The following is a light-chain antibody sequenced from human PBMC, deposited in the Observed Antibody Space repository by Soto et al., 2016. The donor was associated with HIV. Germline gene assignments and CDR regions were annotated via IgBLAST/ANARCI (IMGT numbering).Light chain of an antibody. J-gene: IGKJ1*01. V-gene: IGKV1-5*03. CDR1: QSISSW. CDR2: KAS. CDR3: QQYNSYWT. Sequence: DIQMTQSPSTLSASVGDRVTITCRASQSISSWLAWYHQKPGKAPKLLIYKASSLESGDPSRFSGSGSGTEFTLTISSLQPDDFATYYCQQYNSYWTFGQGTKVEIK.